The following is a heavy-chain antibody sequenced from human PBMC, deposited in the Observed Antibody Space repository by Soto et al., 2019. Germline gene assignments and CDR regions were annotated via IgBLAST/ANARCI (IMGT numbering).Heavy chain of an antibody. V-gene: IGHV1-69*13. Sequence: SVKVSCKASGGTFSSYAISWVRQAPGQGLEWMGGIIPIFGTANYAQKFQGRVTITADESTSTAYMELSSLRSEDTAVYYCARPSRRGDYPGYYYYYGMDVWGQGTTVTLSS. CDR1: GGTFSSYA. D-gene: IGHD4-17*01. CDR2: IIPIFGTA. CDR3: ARPSRRGDYPGYYYYYGMDV. J-gene: IGHJ6*02.